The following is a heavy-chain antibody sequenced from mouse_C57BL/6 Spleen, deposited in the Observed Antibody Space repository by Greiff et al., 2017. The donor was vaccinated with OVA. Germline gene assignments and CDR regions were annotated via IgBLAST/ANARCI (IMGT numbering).Heavy chain of an antibody. Sequence: EVKVVESGGGLVKPGGSLKLSCAASGFTFSDYGMHWVRQAPEKGLGWVAYISSGSSPIYYADTVKGRFTISRDNAKNTLFLQMTSLRSEDTAMYYCARGDYERGWFAYWGQGTLVTVSA. D-gene: IGHD2-4*01. CDR2: ISSGSSPI. CDR1: GFTFSDYG. V-gene: IGHV5-17*01. CDR3: ARGDYERGWFAY. J-gene: IGHJ3*01.